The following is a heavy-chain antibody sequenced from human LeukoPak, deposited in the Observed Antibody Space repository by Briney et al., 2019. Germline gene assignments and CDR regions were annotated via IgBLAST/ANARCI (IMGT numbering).Heavy chain of an antibody. V-gene: IGHV3-21*01. CDR1: GFTFSSYS. D-gene: IGHD3-3*01. CDR2: ISSSSSYI. CDR3: ARGGSSYDFWSGRNYYYYMDV. J-gene: IGHJ6*03. Sequence: GGSLRLSCAASGFTFSSYSMNWVRQAPGKGLEWVSSISSSSSYIYYADSVKGRFTIPRDNAKNSLYLQMNSLRAEDTAVYYCARGGSSYDFWSGRNYYYYMDVWGKGTTVTISS.